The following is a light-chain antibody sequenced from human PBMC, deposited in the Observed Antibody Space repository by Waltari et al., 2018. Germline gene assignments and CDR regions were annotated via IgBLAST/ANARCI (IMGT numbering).Light chain of an antibody. CDR1: SSNIGSNY. J-gene: IGLJ3*02. CDR2: RND. CDR3: AAWDDSLREV. V-gene: IGLV1-47*01. Sequence: QSVLTQPPSASGTPGQRVTISCSGSSSNIGSNYVYWYQQLPGTAPKLLIYRNDKRPSGVPDRFSGYKAGTSASLASSGLRSEDEANYYCAAWDDSLREVFGGGTRLTVL.